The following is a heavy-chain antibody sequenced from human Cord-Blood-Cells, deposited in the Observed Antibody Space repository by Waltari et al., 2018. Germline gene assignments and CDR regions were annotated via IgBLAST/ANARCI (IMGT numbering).Heavy chain of an antibody. D-gene: IGHD2-15*01. CDR2: INPNSGGT. J-gene: IGHJ6*03. V-gene: IGHV1-2*02. Sequence: VQLVQSGAEVKKPGASVKVSCKASGYTFTGYYMHWVRQAPGQGLEWMGWINPNSGGTNYAQKFQGRVTMTRDTSISTAYMELSRLRSDDTAVYYCAREIRYCSGGSCYYYYYYMDVWGKGTTVTVSS. CDR3: AREIRYCSGGSCYYYYYYMDV. CDR1: GYTFTGYY.